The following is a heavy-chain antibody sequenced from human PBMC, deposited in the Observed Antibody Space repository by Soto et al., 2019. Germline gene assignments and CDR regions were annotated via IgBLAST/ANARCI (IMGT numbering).Heavy chain of an antibody. J-gene: IGHJ4*02. D-gene: IGHD2-15*01. CDR2: IYHSGST. CDR3: ARAVVVVAGEDQNSFGY. Sequence: QLQLQESGSGLVKPSQTLSLTCAVSGGSISSGGYSWSWIRQPPGKGLEWIGYIYHSGSTYYNPSLKSRVTLSADRPKNQFSLKLGSVTAADTAVYYCARAVVVVAGEDQNSFGYWGQGTLVTVSS. V-gene: IGHV4-30-2*01. CDR1: GGSISSGGYS.